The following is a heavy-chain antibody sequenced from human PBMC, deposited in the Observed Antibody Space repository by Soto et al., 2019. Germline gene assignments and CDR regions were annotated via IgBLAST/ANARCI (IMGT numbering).Heavy chain of an antibody. CDR2: MNPISGNA. CDR1: GYTFTNND. Sequence: QVQLVQSGAEVKEPGASVRVSCKASGYTFTNNDISWVRQATGQVLEWMGWMNPISGNAGSAQKFHGRVTMTRNTSISTAYLELRSLRVEDTAVYYCARWVVGADYSDYWGQGTLVTVSS. V-gene: IGHV1-8*01. J-gene: IGHJ4*02. D-gene: IGHD1-26*01. CDR3: ARWVVGADYSDY.